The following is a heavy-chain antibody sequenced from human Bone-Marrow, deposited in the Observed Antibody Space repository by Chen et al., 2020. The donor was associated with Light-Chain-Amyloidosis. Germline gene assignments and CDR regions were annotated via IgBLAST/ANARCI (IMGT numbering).Heavy chain of an antibody. CDR1: GFTVSSNY. CDR2: IYSGGST. D-gene: IGHD5-18*01. V-gene: IGHV3-53*01. CDR3: ARPDTAMVTGYYYYGMDV. J-gene: IGHJ6*02. Sequence: EVQLVESGGGLIQPGGSLRISCAASGFTVSSNYMSWVRQAPGKGLEWVSVIYSGGSTYYADSVKGRFTISRDNSKNTLYLQMNSLRAEDTAVYYCARPDTAMVTGYYYYGMDVWGQGTTVTVSS.